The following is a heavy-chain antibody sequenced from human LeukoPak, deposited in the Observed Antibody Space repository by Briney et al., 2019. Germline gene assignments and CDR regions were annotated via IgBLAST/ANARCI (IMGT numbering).Heavy chain of an antibody. J-gene: IGHJ6*04. CDR1: GGTFSSYA. V-gene: IGHV1-69*01. Sequence: SVKVSCKASGGTFSSYAISWVRQAPGQGLEWMGGIIPIFGTANYAQKFQGRVTITADESTSTAYMELSSLRSEDTAVYYCARELRDIVVVPAALDVWSKGTTVTVSS. CDR3: ARELRDIVVVPAALDV. CDR2: IIPIFGTA. D-gene: IGHD2-2*01.